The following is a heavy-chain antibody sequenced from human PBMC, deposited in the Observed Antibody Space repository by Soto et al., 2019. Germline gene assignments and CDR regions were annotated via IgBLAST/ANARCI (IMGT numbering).Heavy chain of an antibody. Sequence: PGGSLRLSCAASGFTFSSYSMNWVRQAPGKGLEWVSSISSSSSYIYYADSVKGRFTISRDNAKNSLYLQMNSLRAEDTAVYYCARGIPNGYSNYDSWFDPWGQGTLVTVSS. CDR2: ISSSSSYI. V-gene: IGHV3-21*01. CDR3: ARGIPNGYSNYDSWFDP. CDR1: GFTFSSYS. J-gene: IGHJ5*02. D-gene: IGHD4-4*01.